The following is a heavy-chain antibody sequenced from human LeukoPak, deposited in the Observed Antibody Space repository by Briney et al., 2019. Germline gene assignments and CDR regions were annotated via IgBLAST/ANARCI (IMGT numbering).Heavy chain of an antibody. Sequence: GGSLRLSCAASGFTFSSYEMNWVRQAPGRGLEWVSYISSSGSTICYADSVKGRFTISRDNAKNSPYLQMDSLRAEDTALYYCARGSGSYYYYYMDVWGKGTTVTVSS. CDR1: GFTFSSYE. V-gene: IGHV3-48*03. J-gene: IGHJ6*03. CDR3: ARGSGSYYYYYMDV. CDR2: ISSSGSTI. D-gene: IGHD3-22*01.